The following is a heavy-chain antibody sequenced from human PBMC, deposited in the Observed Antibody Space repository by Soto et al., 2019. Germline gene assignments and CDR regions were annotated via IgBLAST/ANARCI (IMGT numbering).Heavy chain of an antibody. D-gene: IGHD2-15*01. Sequence: EVQLLESGGGLVQPGGSLRLSCAASGFTFSSYAMSWVRQAPGKGLEWVSAISGSGGSTYYADSVKGRFTISRDNSKNPLHQQMNSLKAEDTAVYYCATPPRRKKRKVVVAATDVFDIWGKGTMVTVSS. CDR1: GFTFSSYA. CDR3: ATPPRRKKRKVVVAATDVFDI. J-gene: IGHJ3*02. CDR2: ISGSGGST. V-gene: IGHV3-23*01.